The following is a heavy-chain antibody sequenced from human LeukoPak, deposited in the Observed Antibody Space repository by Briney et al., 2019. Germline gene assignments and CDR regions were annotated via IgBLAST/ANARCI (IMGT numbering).Heavy chain of an antibody. Sequence: PSETLSLTCTVSGGSISNYYWSWIRQPPGKGLEWIAYIHNSGDTNYNPSLKSRVTISADTSKNQFILRLSSVTAADTAVYYCGRHSSPPGYSLDYWGQGTLVTVSS. CDR1: GGSISNYY. D-gene: IGHD6-19*01. CDR2: IHNSGDT. V-gene: IGHV4-59*08. CDR3: GRHSSPPGYSLDY. J-gene: IGHJ4*02.